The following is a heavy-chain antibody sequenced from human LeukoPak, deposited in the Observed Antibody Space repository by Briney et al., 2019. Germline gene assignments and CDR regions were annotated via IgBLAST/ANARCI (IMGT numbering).Heavy chain of an antibody. V-gene: IGHV4-39*01. CDR2: IYYSGST. Sequence: SETLSLTCTVSGGSISSSSYYWGWIRQPPGKGLEWIGSIYYSGSTYYNPSLKSRVTISVDTSKNQFSLKLSSVTAADTAVYYCARSYSSSSHHLDYWGQGTLATVSS. J-gene: IGHJ4*02. D-gene: IGHD6-6*01. CDR1: GGSISSSSYY. CDR3: ARSYSSSSHHLDY.